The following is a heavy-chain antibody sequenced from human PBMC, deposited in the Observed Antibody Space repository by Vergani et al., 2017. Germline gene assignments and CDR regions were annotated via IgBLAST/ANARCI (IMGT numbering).Heavy chain of an antibody. CDR1: GGSITSGSFY. J-gene: IGHJ5*02. Sequence: QVQLHESGPGLVKPSQTLSLTCTVSGGSITSGSFYWSWIRQPAGKGLEWIGRIHSSGTTNYNPSLQSRVTLSVDTSKNQLSLRMTSVTAADTAVFYCAIDSWTSELRRVYWFDTWGERTLVSVSS. V-gene: IGHV4-61*02. D-gene: IGHD1-26*01. CDR2: IHSSGTT. CDR3: AIDSWTSELRRVYWFDT.